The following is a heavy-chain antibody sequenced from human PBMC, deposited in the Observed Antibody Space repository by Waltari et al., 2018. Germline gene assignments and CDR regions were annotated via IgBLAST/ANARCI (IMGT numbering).Heavy chain of an antibody. CDR3: ARAAAPGKGAHWFDP. D-gene: IGHD6-13*01. CDR2: MNPNSGNT. CDR1: GYTFTNYA. J-gene: IGHJ5*02. Sequence: QVQLLQSGAEVKQPGASLKVSCKTYGYTFTNYAINWLRQGPGQRIEWMGWMNPNSGNTGFAQDFQDRLIMTANNAITTAYMELTGLTSGDTAVYYCARAAAPGKGAHWFDPWGQGTLVTVSS. V-gene: IGHV1-8*01.